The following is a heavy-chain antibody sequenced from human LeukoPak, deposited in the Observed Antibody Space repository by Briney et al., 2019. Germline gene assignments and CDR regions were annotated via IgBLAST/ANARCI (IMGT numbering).Heavy chain of an antibody. D-gene: IGHD1-26*01. CDR3: ARGPGSPFDY. V-gene: IGHV4-61*01. Sequence: SETLSLTCTVSGGSVSSGNYYWSWIRQPPGKGLEWIGYIYYSGSTNYNPSLKSRVTISVDTSKNQFSLKLSSVTAADTAVYYCARGPGSPFDYWGQGTLVTVSS. CDR1: GGSVSSGNYY. J-gene: IGHJ4*02. CDR2: IYYSGST.